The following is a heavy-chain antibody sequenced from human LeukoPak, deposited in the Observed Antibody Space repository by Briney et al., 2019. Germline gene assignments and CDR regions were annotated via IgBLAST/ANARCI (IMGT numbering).Heavy chain of an antibody. V-gene: IGHV1-2*06. CDR1: GYIFTDYF. D-gene: IGHD3-22*01. CDR2: INPHSGGT. J-gene: IGHJ4*02. CDR3: ARDGDSSDYPY. Sequence: SLTFSCKASGYIFTDYFLHWVRQAPGQGLEWMGRINPHSGGTNYAQRFQGRVTMTRDTSISTAYMELSSLRSDDTAVYYCARDGDSSDYPYWGQGTLLTVSS.